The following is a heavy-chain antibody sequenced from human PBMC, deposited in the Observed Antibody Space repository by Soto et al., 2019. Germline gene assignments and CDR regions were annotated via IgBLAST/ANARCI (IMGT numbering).Heavy chain of an antibody. J-gene: IGHJ6*02. CDR1: GFTFSSYW. Sequence: GGSLRLSCAASGFTFSSYWMSWVRQAPGKGLEWVANIKQDGSEKYYVDSVKGRFTISRDNAKNSLYLQMNSLRAEDTAVYYCASCEGGYYYYYGMDVWGQGTTVTVSS. V-gene: IGHV3-7*05. CDR2: IKQDGSEK. CDR3: ASCEGGYYYYYGMDV. D-gene: IGHD3-16*01.